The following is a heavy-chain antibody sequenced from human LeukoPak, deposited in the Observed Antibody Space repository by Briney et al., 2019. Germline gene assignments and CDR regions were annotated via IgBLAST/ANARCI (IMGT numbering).Heavy chain of an antibody. Sequence: KPSETLSLTCTVSGGSVTDYYWSWIRQSPGKGLEWIGYIYYTGTSYNPSLKSRVTISVDTSKNQFSLKLSSVTAADTAVYYCAGGFGEFSYYYYYMDVWGKGTTVTVSS. CDR2: IYYTGT. CDR1: GGSVTDYY. D-gene: IGHD3-10*01. CDR3: AGGFGEFSYYYYYMDV. J-gene: IGHJ6*03. V-gene: IGHV4-59*02.